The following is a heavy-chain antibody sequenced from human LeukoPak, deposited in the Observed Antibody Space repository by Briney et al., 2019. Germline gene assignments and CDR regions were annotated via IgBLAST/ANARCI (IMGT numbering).Heavy chain of an antibody. D-gene: IGHD1-1*01. CDR1: GYTLTELS. CDR3: ARGTWPVDY. J-gene: IGHJ4*02. CDR2: FDPEDGET. V-gene: IGHV1-24*01. Sequence: ASVKVSCKVSGYTLTELSMHWVRQAPGKGLEWMGGFDPEDGETIYAQKFQGRVTMTRDTSITTAYMELSRLRSDDTAVYYCARGTWPVDYWGLGTLVTVSS.